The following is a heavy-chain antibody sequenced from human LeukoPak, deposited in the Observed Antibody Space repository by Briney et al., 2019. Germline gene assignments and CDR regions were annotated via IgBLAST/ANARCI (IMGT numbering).Heavy chain of an antibody. D-gene: IGHD6-19*01. Sequence: GGSLRLSCAASGFTFSSYSMNWVRQAPGKGLEWVSSISSSSSYIYYADSVKGRFTISRDNAKNSLYLQMNSLRAEDTAVYYCARDVKGGSGLGDYWGQGTLVTLSS. J-gene: IGHJ4*02. CDR1: GFTFSSYS. CDR3: ARDVKGGSGLGDY. V-gene: IGHV3-21*01. CDR2: ISSSSSYI.